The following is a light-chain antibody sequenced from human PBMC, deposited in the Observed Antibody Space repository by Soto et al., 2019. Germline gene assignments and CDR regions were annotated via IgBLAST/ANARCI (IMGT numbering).Light chain of an antibody. Sequence: DIVMTQSPLSLSVTPGEPASISCRSSQSLLHSNGYNYLDWYLQKPGQSPQLLIYLGSNRASGVPDRFSGSGSGTDFTLKIDRVEAEDVGVYYCMQTLQTPRFTFGPGTKVDIK. CDR2: LGS. J-gene: IGKJ3*01. V-gene: IGKV2-28*01. CDR1: QSLLHSNGYNY. CDR3: MQTLQTPRFT.